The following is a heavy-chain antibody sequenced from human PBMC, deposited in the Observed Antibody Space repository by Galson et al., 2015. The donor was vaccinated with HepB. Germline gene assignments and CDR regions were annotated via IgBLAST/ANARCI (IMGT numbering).Heavy chain of an antibody. CDR3: ARSIVMINYVESFDY. CDR2: IYYSGST. J-gene: IGHJ4*02. CDR1: GGSISSGDYY. D-gene: IGHD2-21*01. Sequence: TLSLTCTVPGGSISSGDYYWSWIRQPPGKGLEWIGYIYYSGSTYYNPSLKSRVTISVDTSKNQFSLKLSSVTAADTAVYYCARSIVMINYVESFDYWGQGTLVTVSS. V-gene: IGHV4-30-4*01.